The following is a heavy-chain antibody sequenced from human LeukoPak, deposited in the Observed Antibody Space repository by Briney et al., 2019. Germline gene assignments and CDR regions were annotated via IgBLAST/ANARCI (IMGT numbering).Heavy chain of an antibody. V-gene: IGHV1-46*01. CDR1: GYTFTSYY. D-gene: IGHD4-17*01. CDR2: INPSGGST. Sequence: ASVKVSCKASGYTFTSYYMHWVRQAPGQGLEWMGIINPSGGSTSYAQKFQGRVTMTRDMSTSTVYMELSSLRSEDTAVYYCASIGDPDAFDIWGQGTMVIVSS. CDR3: ASIGDPDAFDI. J-gene: IGHJ3*02.